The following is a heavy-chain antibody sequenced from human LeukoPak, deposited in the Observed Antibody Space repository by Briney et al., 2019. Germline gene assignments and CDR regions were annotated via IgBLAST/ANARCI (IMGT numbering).Heavy chain of an antibody. CDR2: ISGSGGST. CDR1: GFTFSSYA. J-gene: IGHJ1*01. D-gene: IGHD2-15*01. CDR3: AKDEYCSGGSCYPEYFQH. Sequence: PGGSLRLSCAASGFTFSSYAMSWVRQAPGKGLEWVSAISGSGGSTYYADSVKGRFTISRDNSKSTLYLQMNSLRAEDTAVYYCAKDEYCSGGSCYPEYFQHWGQGTLVTVSS. V-gene: IGHV3-23*01.